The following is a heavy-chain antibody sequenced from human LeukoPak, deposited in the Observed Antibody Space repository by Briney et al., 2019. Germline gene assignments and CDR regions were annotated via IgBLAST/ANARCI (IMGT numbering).Heavy chain of an antibody. CDR2: IYYSGST. V-gene: IGHV4-61*05. CDR1: GGSISSSSYY. D-gene: IGHD6-19*01. Sequence: SETLSLTCAVSGGSISSSSYYWGWIRQPPGKGLEWIGYIYYSGSTNYNPSLKSRVTISVDTSKNQFSLKLSSVTAADTAVYYCARLGYSSGWYGERGWFDPWGQGTLVTVSS. J-gene: IGHJ5*02. CDR3: ARLGYSSGWYGERGWFDP.